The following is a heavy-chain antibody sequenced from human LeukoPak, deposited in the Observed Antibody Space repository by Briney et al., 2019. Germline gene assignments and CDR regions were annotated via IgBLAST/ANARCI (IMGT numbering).Heavy chain of an antibody. CDR1: GFTFSTYA. J-gene: IGHJ4*02. D-gene: IGHD2-2*02. CDR2: IWYDGSNK. Sequence: GGSLRLSCAASGFTFSTYAMHWVRQAPGKGLEWVAVIWYDGSNKYYADSVKGRFTISRDNSKNTLYLQMNSLRAEDTAVYYCLGYCSSTSCYTPREGGQGTLVTVSS. CDR3: LGYCSSTSCYTPRE. V-gene: IGHV3-30*02.